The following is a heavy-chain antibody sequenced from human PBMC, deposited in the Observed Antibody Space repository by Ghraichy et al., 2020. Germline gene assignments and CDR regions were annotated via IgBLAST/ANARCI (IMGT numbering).Heavy chain of an antibody. Sequence: SGPTLVKPTQTLTLTCTFSGFSLSTSGMRVSWIRQPPGKALEWLARIDWDDDKFYSTSLKTRLTISKDTTKNQVVLTMTNMDPVDTATYYCARNQYYDSSGYGYYFDYWGQGTLVTVSS. CDR3: ARNQYYDSSGYGYYFDY. CDR1: GFSLSTSGMR. J-gene: IGHJ4*02. CDR2: IDWDDDK. V-gene: IGHV2-70*04. D-gene: IGHD3-22*01.